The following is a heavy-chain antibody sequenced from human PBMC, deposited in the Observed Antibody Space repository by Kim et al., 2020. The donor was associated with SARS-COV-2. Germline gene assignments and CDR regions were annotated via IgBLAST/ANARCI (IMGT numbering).Heavy chain of an antibody. J-gene: IGHJ1*01. CDR2: IYSGGST. CDR3: ACTGRSRYEGY. D-gene: IGHD5-12*01. Sequence: GGSLRLSCAASGFTVSSNYMSWVRQAPGKGLEWVSVIYSGGSTYYADSVKGRFTISIDNSTNPLYLQLNTLSPEATPVYYFACTGRSRYEGYCGQVTLVT. CDR1: GFTVSSNY. V-gene: IGHV3-53*01.